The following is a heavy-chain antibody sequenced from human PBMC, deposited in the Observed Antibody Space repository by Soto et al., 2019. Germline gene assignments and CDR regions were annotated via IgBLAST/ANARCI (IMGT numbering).Heavy chain of an antibody. D-gene: IGHD6-19*01. CDR1: GYIFTAYS. V-gene: IGHV1-2*02. CDR3: AREASAVISLDY. Sequence: ASVKVSCKASGYIFTAYSMHWVRQAPGQGLEWVGWFNPNSGDAIYAQKFQGRVTLTGDTSISTAYMELYSLTSDDTAVYYCAREASAVISLDYWGQGTLVTVSS. CDR2: FNPNSGDA. J-gene: IGHJ4*02.